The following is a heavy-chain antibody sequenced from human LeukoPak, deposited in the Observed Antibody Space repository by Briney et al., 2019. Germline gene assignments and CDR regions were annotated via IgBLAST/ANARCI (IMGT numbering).Heavy chain of an antibody. J-gene: IGHJ4*02. Sequence: GGSLRFSCAASGFTFSSYGMHWVRQAPGKGLEWVAVISYDGSNKYYADSVKGRFTISRDNSKNTLYLQMNSLRAEDTAVYYCAKDHIDTTFDYWGQGTLVTVSS. V-gene: IGHV3-30*18. CDR1: GFTFSSYG. D-gene: IGHD1-1*01. CDR2: ISYDGSNK. CDR3: AKDHIDTTFDY.